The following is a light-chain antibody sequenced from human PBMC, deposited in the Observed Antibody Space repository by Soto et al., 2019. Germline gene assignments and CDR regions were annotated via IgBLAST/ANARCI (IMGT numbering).Light chain of an antibody. CDR1: QSLNND. CDR2: DAS. V-gene: IGKV1-5*01. CDR3: QQYHRSSIT. J-gene: IGKJ5*01. Sequence: DIQMTQSPSTLSASVGDRVTIPYRASQSLNNDLAWYQQKPGKAPNLLIYDASTLERGVPSRFSGTGSGTEFTLAINSLQPDDFATYYCQQYHRSSITFGQGTRLEIK.